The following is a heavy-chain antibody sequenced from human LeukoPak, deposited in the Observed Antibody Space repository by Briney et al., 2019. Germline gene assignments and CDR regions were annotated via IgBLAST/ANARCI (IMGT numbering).Heavy chain of an antibody. D-gene: IGHD3-16*01. Sequence: GGSLKLCCVASGFTFSFYAMSWVRQAPGKGLEWVSGMSAGGTSTYYADSVKGRFTISRDNSKNTLYLHMDSLRAEDTAIYYCARLRGIVVTFGGVIFDSWGQGTLATVSS. CDR3: ARLRGIVVTFGGVIFDS. J-gene: IGHJ4*02. V-gene: IGHV3-23*01. CDR2: MSAGGTST. CDR1: GFTFSFYA.